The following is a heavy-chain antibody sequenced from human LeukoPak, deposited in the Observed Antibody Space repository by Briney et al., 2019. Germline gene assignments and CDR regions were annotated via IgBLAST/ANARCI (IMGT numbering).Heavy chain of an antibody. Sequence: PGGSLRLSCAASGFTFDDYAMHWVRQAPGKGLEWVSGISGSGGTTYYADSVKGRFTISRDNSKNALYLQMSSLRADDTAVYYCAKSTYYDFWSGPYFDYWGQGTLVTVSS. CDR2: ISGSGGTT. V-gene: IGHV3-23*01. CDR3: AKSTYYDFWSGPYFDY. D-gene: IGHD3-3*01. J-gene: IGHJ4*02. CDR1: GFTFDDYA.